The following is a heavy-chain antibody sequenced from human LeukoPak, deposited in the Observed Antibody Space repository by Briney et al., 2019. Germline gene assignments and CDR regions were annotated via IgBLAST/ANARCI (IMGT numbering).Heavy chain of an antibody. Sequence: GGSLRLSCAASGFTVSSNYMSWVRQAPGKGLEWVSVIYSGGSTYYADSVKGRFTISRHNSKNTLYLQMNSLRAEDTAVYYCARSTNWKTDAFDIWGQGTMVTVSS. V-gene: IGHV3-53*04. CDR2: IYSGGST. D-gene: IGHD1-1*01. CDR3: ARSTNWKTDAFDI. J-gene: IGHJ3*02. CDR1: GFTVSSNY.